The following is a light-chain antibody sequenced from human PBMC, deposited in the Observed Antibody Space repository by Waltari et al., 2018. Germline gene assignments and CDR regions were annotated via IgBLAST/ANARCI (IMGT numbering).Light chain of an antibody. V-gene: IGLV3-1*01. Sequence: SYELTQPPSLSVSPGQAASITCSGDQLGDKHVSWYQQKPGQSPVVVIYQDTKRPSGIPQRFSASASGNTATLTISGTQAMDEADYYCQAWVSTTVVFGGGTRLTVL. CDR3: QAWVSTTVV. J-gene: IGLJ2*01. CDR2: QDT. CDR1: QLGDKH.